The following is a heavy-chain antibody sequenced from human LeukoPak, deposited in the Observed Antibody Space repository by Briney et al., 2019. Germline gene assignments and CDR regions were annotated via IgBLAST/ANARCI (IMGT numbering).Heavy chain of an antibody. CDR1: GGSINSGDYY. CDR3: AGDLPFDI. CDR2: IYYSENT. Sequence: SETLSLTCTVSGGSINSGDYYWSWIRQHPGKGLEWIGYIYYSENTFYNPSLKSRVTISLDTSENQFSLRLSSVTAADTAVYYCAGDLPFDIWGQGTMVTVSS. J-gene: IGHJ3*02. V-gene: IGHV4-31*03.